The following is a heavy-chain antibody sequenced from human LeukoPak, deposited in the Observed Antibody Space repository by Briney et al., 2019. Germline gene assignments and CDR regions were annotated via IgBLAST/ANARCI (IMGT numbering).Heavy chain of an antibody. CDR3: AKDSWRYSGYGGSFDY. CDR2: IKSKTYGGTT. Sequence: GGSLRLSCAASGFTFNNAWMSWVRQAPGKGLEWVGRIKSKTYGGTTDYAAPVEGRFIISRDDSKNTLYLQMNSLRAEDTAVYYCAKDSWRYSGYGGSFDYWGQGTLVTVSS. V-gene: IGHV3-15*01. CDR1: GFTFNNAW. D-gene: IGHD5-12*01. J-gene: IGHJ4*02.